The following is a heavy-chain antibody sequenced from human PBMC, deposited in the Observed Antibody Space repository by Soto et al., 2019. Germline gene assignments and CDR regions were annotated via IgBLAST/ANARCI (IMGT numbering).Heavy chain of an antibody. CDR1: GFSVSTSGVG. CDR2: IYWDGDE. J-gene: IGHJ6*02. CDR3: AHKGGRGAGMDV. D-gene: IGHD2-15*01. V-gene: IGHV2-5*02. Sequence: QITLKESGPTLVKPTQTLTLTCTFSGFSVSTSGVGVAWIRQPPGKALEWLALIYWDGDERYSPFLQSRVTITKDTSKSQVVLTMTNMDPVDTAEYSGAHKGGRGAGMDVWGQGTTVTVSS.